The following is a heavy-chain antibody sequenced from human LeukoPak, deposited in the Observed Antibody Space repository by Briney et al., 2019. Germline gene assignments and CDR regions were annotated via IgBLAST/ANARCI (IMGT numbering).Heavy chain of an antibody. CDR1: GGSISSHH. J-gene: IGHJ3*02. Sequence: SETLSLTCTVSGGSISSHHWNWIRHPSGEGLEWIGYIYYSGTTNYNPSLKSRVIISADTSKNQFSLRLSSVTAADTAVYYCARLSTVRDAFDIWGQGTMVTVSS. CDR2: IYYSGTT. CDR3: ARLSTVRDAFDI. V-gene: IGHV4-59*08. D-gene: IGHD4-17*01.